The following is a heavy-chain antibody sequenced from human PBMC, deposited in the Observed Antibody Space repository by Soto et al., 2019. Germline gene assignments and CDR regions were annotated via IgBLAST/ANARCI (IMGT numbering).Heavy chain of an antibody. Sequence: QVQLVQSGAEVKKPGSSVKVSCKASGGTFSSYAISWVRQAPGQGLEWMGGIIPIFGTANYAQKFQGRVTITADESTSTAYMELSSLRSEDTAVYYCQGTGYSSGWPYYYYYGMDVWGQGTTVTVSS. CDR1: GGTFSSYA. V-gene: IGHV1-69*12. J-gene: IGHJ6*02. CDR2: IIPIFGTA. CDR3: QGTGYSSGWPYYYYYGMDV. D-gene: IGHD6-19*01.